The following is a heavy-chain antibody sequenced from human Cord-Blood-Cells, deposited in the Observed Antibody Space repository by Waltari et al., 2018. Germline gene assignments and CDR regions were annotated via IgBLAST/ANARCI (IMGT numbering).Heavy chain of an antibody. D-gene: IGHD3-3*01. CDR2: IYYSGST. V-gene: IGHV4-59*11. Sequence: QVQLQESGPGLVKPSETLSLTCTVSGGSISSHYWSWIRQPPGKGLEWIGYIYYSGSTNYSPSLKGRVTISVDTSKNQFSLKLSSVTAADTAVYYCARSDFWSGYYDYWGQGTLVTVSS. J-gene: IGHJ4*02. CDR3: ARSDFWSGYYDY. CDR1: GGSISSHY.